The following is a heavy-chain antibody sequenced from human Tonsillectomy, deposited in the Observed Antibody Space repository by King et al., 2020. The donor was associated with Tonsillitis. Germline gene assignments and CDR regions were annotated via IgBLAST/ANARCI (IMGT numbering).Heavy chain of an antibody. CDR1: GFTFSSYG. J-gene: IGHJ4*02. CDR2: IWYDGSNK. V-gene: IGHV3-33*01. D-gene: IGHD5-24*01. Sequence: VQLVESGGGVVQPGRSLRLSCAASGFTFSSYGMHWVRQAPGKGLEWVAVIWYDGSNKYYADSVKGRFTISRDNSKNTLYLQMNSPRAEDTAVYYCARDREEMATLDYWGQGTLVTVSS. CDR3: ARDREEMATLDY.